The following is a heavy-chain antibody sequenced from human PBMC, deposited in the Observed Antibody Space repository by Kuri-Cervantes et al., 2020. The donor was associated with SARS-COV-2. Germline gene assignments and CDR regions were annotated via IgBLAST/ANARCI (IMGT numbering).Heavy chain of an antibody. CDR2: ISHSGSI. D-gene: IGHD3-22*01. CDR1: GYSISTNYY. CDR3: ARASHDYYDTSGLGRFDY. V-gene: IGHV4-38-2*01. Sequence: GSLRLSCAVSGYSISTNYYWGWIRQPPGKGLEWIGSISHSGSIYYNPSLRSRVTMSLDASKNQFSLKLSSVTAADTAVYYCARASHDYYDTSGLGRFDYWGHGTLVTVSS. J-gene: IGHJ4*01.